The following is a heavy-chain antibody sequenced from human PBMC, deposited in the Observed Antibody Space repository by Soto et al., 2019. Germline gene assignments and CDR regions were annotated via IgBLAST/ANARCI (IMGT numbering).Heavy chain of an antibody. D-gene: IGHD3-22*01. J-gene: IGHJ6*02. CDR1: GYSFTSYW. Sequence: GESLKISFKGSGYSFTSYWIGWVRQMPGKGLEWMGIIYPGDSDTRYSPSFQGQVTISADKSISTAYLQWSSLKASDTAMYYCARQGRRWYYDSRAYGMDVWGQGTTVTVSS. CDR3: ARQGRRWYYDSRAYGMDV. V-gene: IGHV5-51*01. CDR2: IYPGDSDT.